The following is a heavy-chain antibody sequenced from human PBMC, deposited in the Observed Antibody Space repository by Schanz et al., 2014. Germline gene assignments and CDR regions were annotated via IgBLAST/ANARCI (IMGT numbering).Heavy chain of an antibody. CDR1: RYTFNTYG. V-gene: IGHV1-18*01. J-gene: IGHJ4*02. Sequence: QGQLVQSGPEVKEPGASVKVPCEASRYTFNTYGLNWVRQAPGQGLEWMGWISAYTNNTNYAQKVQGRVTITTDTSTSTAYMELRSLRSDDTAVYYCARGGYSSGWYDRDIAHFDYWGQGTLVTVSA. D-gene: IGHD6-19*01. CDR2: ISAYTNNT. CDR3: ARGGYSSGWYDRDIAHFDY.